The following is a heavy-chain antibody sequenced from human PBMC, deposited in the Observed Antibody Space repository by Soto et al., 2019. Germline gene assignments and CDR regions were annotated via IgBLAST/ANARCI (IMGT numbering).Heavy chain of an antibody. D-gene: IGHD3-16*02. CDR2: IYYSGST. J-gene: IGHJ4*02. V-gene: IGHV4-59*01. Sequence: TLSLTCTVSGGSISSYYWSWIRQPPGKGLEWIGYIYYSGSTNYNPSLKSRVTISVDTSKNQFSLKLSSVTAADTAVYYCAREVSLSSSYFDYWGQGTLVTVSS. CDR1: GGSISSYY. CDR3: AREVSLSSSYFDY.